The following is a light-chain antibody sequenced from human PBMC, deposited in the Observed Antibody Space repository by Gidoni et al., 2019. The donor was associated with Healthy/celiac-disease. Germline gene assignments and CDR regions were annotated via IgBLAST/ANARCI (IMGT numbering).Light chain of an antibody. J-gene: IGKJ2*01. Sequence: IVLTQSPGTLYLSPGERATLSCRASQSVSSSYLAWYQQKPGQAPRLLIYGASSRATGIPDRFSGSGSGTDFTLTISRLEPEDFAVYYCQQYGSSRGYTFGQGTKLEIK. V-gene: IGKV3-20*01. CDR1: QSVSSSY. CDR2: GAS. CDR3: QQYGSSRGYT.